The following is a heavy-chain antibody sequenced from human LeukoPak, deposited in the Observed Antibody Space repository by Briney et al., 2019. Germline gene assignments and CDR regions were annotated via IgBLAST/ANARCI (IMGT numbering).Heavy chain of an antibody. Sequence: GGPLRLSCAASGFTFSSYAMHWVRQAPGKGLGWVAVISYDGINKYYADSVKGRFTISRDNSKNTLYLQMNSLRAEDTAVYYCASGGGYCSSTSCYVSDYWGQGTLVTVSS. CDR2: ISYDGINK. D-gene: IGHD2-2*01. CDR3: ASGGGYCSSTSCYVSDY. J-gene: IGHJ4*02. V-gene: IGHV3-30-3*01. CDR1: GFTFSSYA.